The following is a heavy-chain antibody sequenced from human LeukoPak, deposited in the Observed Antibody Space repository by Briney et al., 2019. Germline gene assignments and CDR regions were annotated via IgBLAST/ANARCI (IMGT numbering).Heavy chain of an antibody. Sequence: SVKVSRKASGGTFSSYAISWVRQAPGQGLEWMGGIIPIFGTANYAQKFQGRVTITADESTSTACMELSSLRSEDTAVYYCARNSPDYSYGPSYYYYYMDVWGKGTTVTVSS. CDR1: GGTFSSYA. CDR2: IIPIFGTA. D-gene: IGHD5-18*01. J-gene: IGHJ6*03. V-gene: IGHV1-69*01. CDR3: ARNSPDYSYGPSYYYYYMDV.